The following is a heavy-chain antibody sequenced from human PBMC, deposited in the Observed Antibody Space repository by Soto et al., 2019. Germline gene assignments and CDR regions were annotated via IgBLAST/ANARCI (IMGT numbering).Heavy chain of an antibody. D-gene: IGHD3-10*01. CDR2: IIPIFGIA. CDR3: AREGGSGSYRYYGMDV. Sequence: QVQLVQSGAEVKKPGSSVKVSCKASGGTLSSYDISWVRQAPGQGLEWMGGIIPIFGIAKYAQKFQGRVTITADESTSTAYMELSSLRSEDTAVYYCAREGGSGSYRYYGMDVWGQGTTVTVSS. V-gene: IGHV1-69*12. J-gene: IGHJ6*02. CDR1: GGTLSSYD.